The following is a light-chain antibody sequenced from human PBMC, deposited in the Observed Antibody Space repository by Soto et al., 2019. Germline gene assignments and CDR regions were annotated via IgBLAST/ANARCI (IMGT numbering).Light chain of an antibody. V-gene: IGKV3-20*01. CDR1: QSVSSSY. CDR2: GAS. J-gene: IGKJ1*01. Sequence: EIVLTQSPGTLSLSPGERATLSCRASQSVSSSYLASYQQKPGQAPRLLIYGASTRATGIPDRFSGSGWGTDFTLTISTLEPEDFAVYYCQQYGSSRWTFGQGTKVEFK. CDR3: QQYGSSRWT.